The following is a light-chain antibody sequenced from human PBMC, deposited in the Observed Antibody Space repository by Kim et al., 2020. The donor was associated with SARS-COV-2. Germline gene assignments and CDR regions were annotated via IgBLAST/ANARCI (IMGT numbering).Light chain of an antibody. CDR3: QSADSSGSFWL. CDR2: KDT. V-gene: IGLV3-25*03. J-gene: IGLJ3*02. Sequence: PGQTARITCSGDSLSKQYVYWYQQKSGQAPVLVIFKDTERPSGIPERFSGSSSGTTVTLTISGVQAEDEADYYCQSADSSGSFWLFGGGTQLTVL. CDR1: SLSKQY.